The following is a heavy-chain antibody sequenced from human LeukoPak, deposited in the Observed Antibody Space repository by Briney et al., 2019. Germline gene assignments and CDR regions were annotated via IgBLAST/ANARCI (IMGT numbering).Heavy chain of an antibody. CDR2: ISGSDGST. D-gene: IGHD2/OR15-2a*01. CDR3: AKDSAKKYDDY. CDR1: GFTFSSYA. Sequence: GGSLRLSCAASGFTFSSYAMSWVRQAPGKGLEWVSGISGSDGSTNYADSVKGRFTISRENSKNTLYLRMSSLRAEDTAVYYCAKDSAKKYDDYWGQGTLVTVSS. V-gene: IGHV3-23*01. J-gene: IGHJ4*02.